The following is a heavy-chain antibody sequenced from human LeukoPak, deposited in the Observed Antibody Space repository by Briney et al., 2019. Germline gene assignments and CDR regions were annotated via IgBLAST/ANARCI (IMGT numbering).Heavy chain of an antibody. CDR1: DYPITSGYY. D-gene: IGHD3-22*01. CDR2: IYHSGST. CDR3: ARGDSYDSSGYYYVDAFDI. Sequence: SETLSLTCTVSDYPITSGYYWGWIRQPPGKGLEWIGSIYHSGSTYYKPSLKSRVTISLDTSKNQFPLKLSSVTAADTAMYYCARGDSYDSSGYYYVDAFDIWGQGTMVTVSS. V-gene: IGHV4-38-2*02. J-gene: IGHJ3*02.